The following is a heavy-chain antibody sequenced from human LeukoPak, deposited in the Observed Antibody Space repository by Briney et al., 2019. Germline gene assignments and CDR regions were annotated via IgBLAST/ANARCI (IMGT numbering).Heavy chain of an antibody. V-gene: IGHV4-59*06. Sequence: SETLSLTCTVSGDSMSGHCWSWIRQPPGKGLEWIGYIYYSGSTYYNPSLKSRVTISVDTSKNQFSLKLSSVTAADTAVYYCARVPITFGGVIVDYFDYWGQGTLVTVSS. J-gene: IGHJ4*02. CDR2: IYYSGST. CDR3: ARVPITFGGVIVDYFDY. D-gene: IGHD3-16*02. CDR1: GDSMSGHC.